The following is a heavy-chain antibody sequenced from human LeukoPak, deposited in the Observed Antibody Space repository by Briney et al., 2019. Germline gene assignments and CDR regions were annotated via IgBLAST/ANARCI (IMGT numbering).Heavy chain of an antibody. CDR1: GGSISSSSYY. D-gene: IGHD1-1*01. J-gene: IGHJ5*02. Sequence: SETLSLTCTVSGGSISSSSYYWGWIRQPPGKGLEWIGSIYYSGSTYYNPSLKSRVTISVDTSKNQFSLKLSSVTAADTAVYYCARHSTNVVWGTGGLFDPWGQGTLVTISS. CDR3: ARHSTNVVWGTGGLFDP. V-gene: IGHV4-39*01. CDR2: IYYSGST.